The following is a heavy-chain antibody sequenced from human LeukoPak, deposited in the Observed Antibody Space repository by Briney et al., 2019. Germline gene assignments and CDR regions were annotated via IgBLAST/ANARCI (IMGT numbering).Heavy chain of an antibody. CDR1: GFTFSSYA. CDR2: ISGNGGKT. Sequence: GGSLRLSCAASGFTFSSYAMSWVRQAPGKGLEWVSSISGNGGKTYYADSVKGRFTISRDDSKNTLYLEMNSLRAEDTAVYYCAKDIGSYYDYWGQGILVTVSS. J-gene: IGHJ4*02. CDR3: AKDIGSYYDY. V-gene: IGHV3-23*01. D-gene: IGHD3-10*01.